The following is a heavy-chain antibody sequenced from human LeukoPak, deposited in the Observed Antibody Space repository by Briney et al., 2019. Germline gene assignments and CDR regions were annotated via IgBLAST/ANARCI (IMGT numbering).Heavy chain of an antibody. CDR3: ARDSPAYCSGGSCFSGGMDV. Sequence: PGRSLRLSCAASGFTFSSYAMHWVRQAPGKGLEWVAVIFLEGSNKYYADSVKGRFTISRDNSKNTLYLQMNSLRAEDTAVYYCARDSPAYCSGGSCFSGGMDVWGQGTTVTVSS. CDR2: IFLEGSNK. J-gene: IGHJ6*02. D-gene: IGHD2-15*01. V-gene: IGHV3-30-3*01. CDR1: GFTFSSYA.